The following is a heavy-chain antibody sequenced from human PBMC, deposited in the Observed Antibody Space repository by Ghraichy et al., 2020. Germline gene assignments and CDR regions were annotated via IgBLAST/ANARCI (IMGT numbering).Heavy chain of an antibody. J-gene: IGHJ6*02. V-gene: IGHV3-74*01. CDR2: INSDGSST. CDR1: GFTFSSYW. CDR3: ARVYYDYYYGMDV. Sequence: GGSLRLYCAASGFTFSSYWMHWVRQAPGKGLVWVSRINSDGSSTSYADSVKGRFTISRDNAKNTLYLQMNSLRAEDTAVYYCARVYYDYYYGMDVWGQGTTVTVSS.